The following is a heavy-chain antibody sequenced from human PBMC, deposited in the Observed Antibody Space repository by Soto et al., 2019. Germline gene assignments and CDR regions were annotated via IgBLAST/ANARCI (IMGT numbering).Heavy chain of an antibody. CDR3: AKAKQGSEELQLWLPTYYYYGMDV. CDR1: GFTFSSYA. D-gene: IGHD5-18*01. J-gene: IGHJ6*02. V-gene: IGHV3-23*01. CDR2: ISGSGGST. Sequence: EVQLLESGGGLVQPGGSLRLSCAASGFTFSSYAMSWVRQAPGKGLEWVSAISGSGGSTYYADSVKGRFTISRDNSKNTLYLQMNRLRAEDTAVYYCAKAKQGSEELQLWLPTYYYYGMDVWGQGTTVTVSS.